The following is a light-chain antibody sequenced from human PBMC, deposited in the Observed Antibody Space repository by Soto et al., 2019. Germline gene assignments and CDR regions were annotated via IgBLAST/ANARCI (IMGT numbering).Light chain of an antibody. CDR2: DAS. Sequence: EIVMTQSPAILSVSPGERATLSCRASQSVSSNLAWYQQKPGQAPRLLIYDASIRATGIPARFSGSGSGTDFPLTISSLEPEDFAVYFCQQRSDWPPITFGQGTRVEIK. V-gene: IGKV3-11*01. CDR1: QSVSSN. CDR3: QQRSDWPPIT. J-gene: IGKJ5*01.